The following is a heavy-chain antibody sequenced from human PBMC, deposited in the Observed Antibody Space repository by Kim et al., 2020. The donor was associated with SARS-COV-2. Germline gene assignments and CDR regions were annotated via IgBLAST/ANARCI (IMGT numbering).Heavy chain of an antibody. CDR2: MYYSWST. D-gene: IGHD1-7*01. Sequence: SETLSLTCTVSGGSVSSGSYYWNWIRQPPGKGLEWIGYMYYSWSTNYNLSLKSRVTISVDTSKNQFSLKLSSVTAADTAVYYCARITGNYDRWFDPWGQG. J-gene: IGHJ5*02. CDR3: ARITGNYDRWFDP. V-gene: IGHV4-61*01. CDR1: GGSVSSGSYY.